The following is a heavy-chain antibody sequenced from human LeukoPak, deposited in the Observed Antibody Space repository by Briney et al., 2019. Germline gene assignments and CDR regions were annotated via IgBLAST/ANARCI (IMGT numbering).Heavy chain of an antibody. CDR3: ARDGGTNYVWGSYRYPPGY. CDR2: ISAYNGNT. J-gene: IGHJ4*02. Sequence: GASVKVSCKASGYTFTSYGISWVRQAPGQGLEWMGWISAYNGNTNCAQKLQGRVTMTTDTSTSTAYMELRSLRSDDTAVYYCARDGGTNYVWGSYRYPPGYWGQGTLVTVSS. D-gene: IGHD3-16*02. V-gene: IGHV1-18*01. CDR1: GYTFTSYG.